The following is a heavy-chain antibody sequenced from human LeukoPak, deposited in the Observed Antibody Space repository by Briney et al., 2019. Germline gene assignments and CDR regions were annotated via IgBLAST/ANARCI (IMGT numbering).Heavy chain of an antibody. V-gene: IGHV4-39*01. J-gene: IGHJ3*02. CDR1: GGSISSSSYY. D-gene: IGHD1-26*01. CDR2: IYHSGST. CDR3: ARHEVGATPDAFDI. Sequence: SETLSLTCTVSGGSISSSSYYWGWIRQPPGKGLEWIGSIYHSGSTYYNPSLKSRVTISVDTSKNQFSLKLSSVTAADTAVYYCARHEVGATPDAFDIWGQGTMVTVSS.